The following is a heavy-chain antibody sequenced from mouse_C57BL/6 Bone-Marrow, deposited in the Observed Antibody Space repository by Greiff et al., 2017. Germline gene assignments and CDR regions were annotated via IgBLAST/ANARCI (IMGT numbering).Heavy chain of an antibody. J-gene: IGHJ2*01. Sequence: VQLQPSGAELVKPGASVKMSCKASGYTFTSYWMHWVKQRPGQGLEWIGMIHPNSGSTNYNEKFKSKATLTVDKSSSTAYMQLSSSTSDDSAVYYSARGPYYFGPFDYWGQGTTLTVSS. V-gene: IGHV1-64*01. CDR2: IHPNSGST. CDR3: ARGPYYFGPFDY. D-gene: IGHD1-1*01. CDR1: GYTFTSYW.